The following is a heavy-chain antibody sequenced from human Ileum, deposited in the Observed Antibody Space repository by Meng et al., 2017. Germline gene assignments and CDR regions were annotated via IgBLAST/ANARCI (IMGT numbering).Heavy chain of an antibody. Sequence: QVQLQQGGAGRGKPAETLSLTCVVYGGSFSANYWTWIRQPPGKGLEWIGEINHNGNTNYKPSLKSRVTISVDTSKKQFSLRLTSVTAADTAVYYCASARYDNWGQGTLVTVSS. CDR3: ASARYDN. CDR2: INHNGNT. J-gene: IGHJ4*02. CDR1: GGSFSANY. V-gene: IGHV4-34*01.